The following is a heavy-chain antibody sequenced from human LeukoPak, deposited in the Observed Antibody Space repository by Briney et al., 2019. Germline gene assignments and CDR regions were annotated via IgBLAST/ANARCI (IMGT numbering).Heavy chain of an antibody. D-gene: IGHD3-3*01. CDR1: GFTFTTYW. CDR2: IKQDGSVK. J-gene: IGHJ6*03. CDR3: AREIGTNYDFWSGYWAWYYYYYMDV. V-gene: IGHV3-7*01. Sequence: GGSLRLSCAASGFTFTTYWMSWVRQAPEKGLEWVANIKQDGSVKYYVDSVKGRFTISRDNAKNSLFLQMNSLRAEDTAVYYCAREIGTNYDFWSGYWAWYYYYYMDVWGKGTTVTVSS.